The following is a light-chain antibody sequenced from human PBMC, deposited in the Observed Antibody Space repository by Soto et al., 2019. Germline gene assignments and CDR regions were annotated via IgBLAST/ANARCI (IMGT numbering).Light chain of an antibody. J-gene: IGKJ1*01. CDR1: QTISSW. CDR2: TAS. Sequence: DIQMTQSPSTLSASVGDRVTVTCRASQTISSWLAWYQQKPGKAPKLLIHTASSLESGVPSRFSGSGSGTEFTLTISSLQTDDFATYYCQQYNGFSRTFGQGTKVEIK. CDR3: QQYNGFSRT. V-gene: IGKV1-5*03.